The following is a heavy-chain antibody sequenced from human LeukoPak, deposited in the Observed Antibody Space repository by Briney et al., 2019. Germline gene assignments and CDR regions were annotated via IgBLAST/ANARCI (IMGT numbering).Heavy chain of an antibody. CDR2: IYYSGHT. J-gene: IGHJ4*02. D-gene: IGHD6-13*01. CDR1: GGSISSSSSY. CDR3: ARLSSTWFDF. Sequence: SETLSLTCTVSGGSISSSSSYWAWIRQPPGKGLERIGNIYYSGHTNYNPSLESRVAISVDTSKNQFSLKLTSVTAPDTSVYYCARLSSTWFDFWGQGTLVTVSS. V-gene: IGHV4-39*01.